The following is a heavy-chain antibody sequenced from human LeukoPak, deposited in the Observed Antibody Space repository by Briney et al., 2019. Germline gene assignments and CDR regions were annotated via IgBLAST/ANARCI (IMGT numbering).Heavy chain of an antibody. CDR3: ARQSAGGDDI. D-gene: IGHD3-16*01. CDR2: INRDGSST. J-gene: IGHJ3*02. Sequence: PGGSLRLSCAASGFTFSSYWMHWVRQAPGKGLVWVSRINRDGSSTSYADSVKGRFTISRDNAKNTLYLQMNSLRAEDTAMYYCARQSAGGDDIWGQGTLVTVSS. V-gene: IGHV3-74*01. CDR1: GFTFSSYW.